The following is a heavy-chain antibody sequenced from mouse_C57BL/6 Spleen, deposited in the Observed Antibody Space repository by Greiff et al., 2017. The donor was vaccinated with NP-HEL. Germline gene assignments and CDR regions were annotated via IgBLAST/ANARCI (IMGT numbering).Heavy chain of an antibody. V-gene: IGHV1-82*01. D-gene: IGHD4-1*01. CDR1: GYAFSSSW. CDR3: ARSNWDSFDY. Sequence: VQLQQSGPELVKPGASVKISCKASGYAFSSSWMNWVKQRPGKGLEWIGRIYPGDGDTNYNGNFKGKATLTADKSSSTAYMQLSSLTSEDSAVYFCARSNWDSFDYWGQGTTLTVSS. J-gene: IGHJ2*01. CDR2: IYPGDGDT.